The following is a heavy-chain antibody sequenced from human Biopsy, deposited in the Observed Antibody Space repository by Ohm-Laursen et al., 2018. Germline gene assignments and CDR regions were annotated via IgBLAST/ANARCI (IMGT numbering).Heavy chain of an antibody. D-gene: IGHD4-23*01. CDR3: ARGSNDFGGLYFPR. Sequence: DTLSLTCTVSGGSFTGHYWSWIRQPPGKGLVWIGHISYTGYTSYNASLKSRVTISVDTSRNHFSLRLSSLTAADTAVYYCARGSNDFGGLYFPRWGQGTLLTVSS. V-gene: IGHV4-59*11. CDR1: GGSFTGHY. CDR2: ISYTGYT. J-gene: IGHJ4*02.